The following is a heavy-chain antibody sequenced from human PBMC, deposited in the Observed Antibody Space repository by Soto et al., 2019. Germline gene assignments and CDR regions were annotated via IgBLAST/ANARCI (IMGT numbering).Heavy chain of an antibody. D-gene: IGHD3-9*01. J-gene: IGHJ6*02. Sequence: SETLSLTCTISGGSISSGGYYWSWIRQHPGKGLEWIGYIYYSGSTYYNPSLKSRVTISVDTSKNQFSLKLSSVTAADTAVYYCARDQAYYDILTGYGGMDVWGQGTTVTVSS. CDR2: IYYSGST. CDR3: ARDQAYYDILTGYGGMDV. CDR1: GGSISSGGYY. V-gene: IGHV4-31*03.